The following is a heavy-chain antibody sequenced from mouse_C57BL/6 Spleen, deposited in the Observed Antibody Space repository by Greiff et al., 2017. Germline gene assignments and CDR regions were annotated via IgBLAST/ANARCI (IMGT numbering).Heavy chain of an antibody. CDR2: INPSSGYT. J-gene: IGHJ3*01. V-gene: IGHV1-4*01. Sequence: VKLMESGAELARPGASVKMSCKASGYTFTSYTMHWVKQRPGQGLEWIGYINPSSGYTKYNQKFKDKATLTADKSSSTAYMQLSSLTSEDSAVYYCARMDYSNSWFAYWGQGTLVTVSA. CDR1: GYTFTSYT. CDR3: ARMDYSNSWFAY. D-gene: IGHD2-5*01.